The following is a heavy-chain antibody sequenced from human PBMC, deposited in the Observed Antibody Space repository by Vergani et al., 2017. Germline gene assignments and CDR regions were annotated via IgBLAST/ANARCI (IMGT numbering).Heavy chain of an antibody. CDR1: GFTFSSYS. CDR2: ISSSSITI. CDR3: ATSGDYGDYGAFDI. D-gene: IGHD4-17*01. J-gene: IGHJ3*02. V-gene: IGHV3-48*02. Sequence: EVQLVESGGGLVQPGGSLRLSCAASGFTFSSYSMNWVRQAPGKGLEWVSYISSSSITIYYAASVKGGFTLSRDNAKNSLYLQMNSLRDEDTAVYYCATSGDYGDYGAFDIWGQGTMVTVSS.